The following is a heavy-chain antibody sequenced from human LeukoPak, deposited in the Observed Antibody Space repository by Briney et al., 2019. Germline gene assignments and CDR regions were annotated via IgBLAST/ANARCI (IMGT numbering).Heavy chain of an antibody. CDR3: ARYLRGCSGGSCYVY. Sequence: VASVKVSCKASGGTFSSYAISWVRQAPGQGLEWMGGIIPIFGTANYAQKFQGRVTITADESTSTAYMELSSLRSEDTAVYYCARYLRGCSGGSCYVYWGQGTLVTVSS. CDR1: GGTFSSYA. CDR2: IIPIFGTA. V-gene: IGHV1-69*13. J-gene: IGHJ4*02. D-gene: IGHD2-15*01.